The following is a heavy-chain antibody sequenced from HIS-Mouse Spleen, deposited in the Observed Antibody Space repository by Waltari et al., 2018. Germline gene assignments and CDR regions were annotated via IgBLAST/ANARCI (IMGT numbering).Heavy chain of an antibody. Sequence: QVQLQESGPGLVKPSETLSLTCTISGYSISSGYYWGWIRQPPGKGLEWIGGIYHSGSTYYNPSLKSRVTISVDTSKNQFSLKLSSVTAADTAVYYCARVVVVPAAMPDAFDIWGQGTMVTVSS. CDR2: IYHSGST. D-gene: IGHD2-2*01. CDR1: GYSISSGYY. V-gene: IGHV4-38-2*02. CDR3: ARVVVVPAAMPDAFDI. J-gene: IGHJ3*02.